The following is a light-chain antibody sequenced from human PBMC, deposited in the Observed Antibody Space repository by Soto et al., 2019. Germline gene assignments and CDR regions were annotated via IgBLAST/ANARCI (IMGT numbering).Light chain of an antibody. J-gene: IGKJ3*01. Sequence: EVVLTQSPATLSLSPGERATLSCRASQSVISSYLGWYQQKPGQAPRLLIYGTSTRASGITDRFSGSGSETDLTLTISRVEPEDFAVYYCQYYGDSPLVTFGPGTIVEIK. V-gene: IGKV3-20*01. CDR3: QYYGDSPLVT. CDR2: GTS. CDR1: QSVISSY.